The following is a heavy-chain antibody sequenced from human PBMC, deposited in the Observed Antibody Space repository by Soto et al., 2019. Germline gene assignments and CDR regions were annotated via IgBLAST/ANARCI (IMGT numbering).Heavy chain of an antibody. CDR2: ISGSGGST. V-gene: IGHV3-23*01. D-gene: IGHD6-13*01. CDR1: GFTFSSYA. J-gene: IGHJ5*02. CDR3: ARHPERIAQIGWFDP. Sequence: GGSLRLSCAASGFTFSSYAMSWVRQAPGKGLEWVSAISGSGGSTYYADSVKGRFTISRDNSKNTLYLQMNSLRAEDTAVYYCARHPERIAQIGWFDPWGQGTLVTVSS.